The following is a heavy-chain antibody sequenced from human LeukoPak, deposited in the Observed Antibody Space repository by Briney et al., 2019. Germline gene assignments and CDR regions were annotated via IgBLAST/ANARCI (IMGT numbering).Heavy chain of an antibody. CDR2: IYCGDSDT. CDR3: ARLGMGAFDI. CDR1: GYIFTNYW. V-gene: IGHV5-51*01. D-gene: IGHD7-27*01. Sequence: PGKSLKISCKGSGYIFTNYWIGWVRLVPGKGLDWMGIIYCGDSDTRYSPSFQGQVTISADKSTSTAYLQWSSLKASDTAMYYCARLGMGAFDIWGQATMVPVSP. J-gene: IGHJ3*02.